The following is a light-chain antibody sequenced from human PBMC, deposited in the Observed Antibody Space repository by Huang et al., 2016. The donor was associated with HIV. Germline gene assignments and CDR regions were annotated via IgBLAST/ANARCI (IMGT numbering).Light chain of an antibody. J-gene: IGKJ2*01. V-gene: IGKV1-5*01. CDR3: QQYNSYPYT. CDR2: DAS. CDR1: QSISTW. Sequence: DIQMTQSPSTLSASVGDRVTITCRASQSISTWLAWYQQKPGKAPKLLIYDASRLESGVSSRFSGSGSGTEFTLTISSLQPDNFATYYCQQYNSYPYTFGQGTKLEI.